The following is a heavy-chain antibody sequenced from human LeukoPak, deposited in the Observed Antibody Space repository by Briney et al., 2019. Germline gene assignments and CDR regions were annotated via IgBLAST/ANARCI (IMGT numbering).Heavy chain of an antibody. D-gene: IGHD6-13*01. J-gene: IGHJ1*01. Sequence: GGSLRLSCAASGFTFDDYAMHWVRQAPGKGLEWVSGISWNSGSIGYADSVKGRFTISRDNAKNSLYLQMNSLRAEDTAVYYCATFLGYSSSFFQHWGQGTLVTVSS. CDR3: ATFLGYSSSFFQH. CDR1: GFTFDDYA. V-gene: IGHV3-9*01. CDR2: ISWNSGSI.